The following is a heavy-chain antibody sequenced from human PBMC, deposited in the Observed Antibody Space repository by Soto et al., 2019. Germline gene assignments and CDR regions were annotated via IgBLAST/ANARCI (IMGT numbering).Heavy chain of an antibody. CDR2: IKQDGSEK. CDR1: GFTFSSYW. CDR3: AREDRYSSGWPYY. V-gene: IGHV3-7*01. Sequence: EVQLVESGGGLVQPGGSLRLSCAASGFTFSSYWMSWVRQAPGKGLEWVANIKQDGSEKYYVDSVKGRFTISRDNAKNSLYLQMNSLRAEDTAVYYCAREDRYSSGWPYYWGQGTLVTVSS. D-gene: IGHD6-19*01. J-gene: IGHJ4*02.